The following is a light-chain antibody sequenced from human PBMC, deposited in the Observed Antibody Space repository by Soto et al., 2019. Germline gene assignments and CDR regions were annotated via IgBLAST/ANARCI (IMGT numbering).Light chain of an antibody. V-gene: IGKV1-5*01. J-gene: IGKJ2*01. CDR1: QTISTW. Sequence: DIQVTQSPPTLSASVGDRVTITCRASQTISTWMAWYQQKPGKAPKLLVYDASTLQSGVASRFSGSGSGTEFTLIISGLQPDDSATYYCQQYTNTNNPWMVGQGTKVDSK. CDR2: DAS. CDR3: QQYTNTNNPWM.